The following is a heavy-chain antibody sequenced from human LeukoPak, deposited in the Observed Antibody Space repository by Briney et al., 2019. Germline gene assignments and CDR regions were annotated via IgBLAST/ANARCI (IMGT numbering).Heavy chain of an antibody. CDR1: GFTFSSYG. CDR3: AKGYDFWSDY. J-gene: IGHJ4*02. Sequence: PGRSLRLSCAASGFTFSSYGTHWVRQAPGKGLEWVAVISYDGSNKYYADSVKGRFTISRDNSKNTLYLQMNSLRAEDTAVYYCAKGYDFWSDYWGQGTLVTVSS. D-gene: IGHD3-3*01. V-gene: IGHV3-30*18. CDR2: ISYDGSNK.